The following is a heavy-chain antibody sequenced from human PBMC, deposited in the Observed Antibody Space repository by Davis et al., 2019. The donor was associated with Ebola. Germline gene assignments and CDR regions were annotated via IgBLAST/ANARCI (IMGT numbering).Heavy chain of an antibody. J-gene: IGHJ4*02. D-gene: IGHD3/OR15-3a*01. Sequence: HSQTLSLTCDISGDSVSSNSGAWNWIRQSPSRGLEWLGRTYYSSKWYKDYAVSVKSRITINPDTSKNQFSLHLNSVTPGDTAVYYCARGWLRTGFDYWGQGTLVTVSS. CDR1: GDSVSSNSGA. V-gene: IGHV6-1*01. CDR2: TYYSSKWYK. CDR3: ARGWLRTGFDY.